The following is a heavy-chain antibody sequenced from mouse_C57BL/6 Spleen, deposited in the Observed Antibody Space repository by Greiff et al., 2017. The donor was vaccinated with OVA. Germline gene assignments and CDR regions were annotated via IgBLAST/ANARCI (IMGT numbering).Heavy chain of an antibody. V-gene: IGHV1-59*01. CDR1: GYTFTSYW. J-gene: IGHJ2*01. D-gene: IGHD1-1*01. Sequence: QVQLKEPGAELVRPGTSVQLSCKASGYTFTSYWMHWVKQRPGQGLEWIGVIDPSNGCTNYNQKFKGKATLTVDTSSSTAYMQLSSLTSEDSAVYYWARDYYGSSPGDWGKGTTLTVSS. CDR2: IDPSNGCT. CDR3: ARDYYGSSPGD.